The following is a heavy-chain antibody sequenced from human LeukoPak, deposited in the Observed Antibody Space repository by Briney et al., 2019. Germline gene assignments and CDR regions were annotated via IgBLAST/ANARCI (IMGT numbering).Heavy chain of an antibody. CDR1: GGTFSSYA. D-gene: IGHD1-26*01. Sequence: VASVKVSCKASGGTFSSYAISWVRQAPGQGLEWMGGIIPIFGTANYAQKFQGRVTMTRDMSTSTVYMELSSLRSEDTAVYYCAASGSYYGDAFDIWAQGTMVTVSS. J-gene: IGHJ3*02. V-gene: IGHV1-69*05. CDR2: IIPIFGTA. CDR3: AASGSYYGDAFDI.